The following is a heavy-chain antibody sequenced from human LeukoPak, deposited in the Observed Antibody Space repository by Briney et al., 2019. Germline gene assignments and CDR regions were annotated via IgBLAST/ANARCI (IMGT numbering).Heavy chain of an antibody. J-gene: IGHJ4*02. CDR1: GFTFSSYS. V-gene: IGHV3-21*03. CDR3: ARADPVKYISGWTPHFDY. CDR2: ITSSSSYI. Sequence: PGGSLRLSCAASGFTFSSYSMNWVRQAPGKGLEWVSSITSSSSYIYYADSLKGRFTMSRDNAENSLHLQMNSLRAEDTAVYYCARADPVKYISGWTPHFDYWGQGTLVTVSS. D-gene: IGHD6-19*01.